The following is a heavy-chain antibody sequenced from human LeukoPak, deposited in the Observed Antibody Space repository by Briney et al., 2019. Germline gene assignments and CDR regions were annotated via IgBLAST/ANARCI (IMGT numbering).Heavy chain of an antibody. CDR2: INSDGSNT. CDR1: GFTFSSYW. D-gene: IGHD3-3*01. V-gene: IGHV3-74*01. CDR3: GSGDYYIEN. J-gene: IGHJ4*02. Sequence: PGGSLRLSCAASGFTFSSYWMHWVRQVPGKGLVWVSRINSDGSNTRYADSVKGRFTISRDSAKNTLYLQMNSLRADDTAVYYCGSGDYYIENWGQGTLVTVSS.